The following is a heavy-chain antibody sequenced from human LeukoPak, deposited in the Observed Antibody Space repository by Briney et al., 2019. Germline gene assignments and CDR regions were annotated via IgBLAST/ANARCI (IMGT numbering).Heavy chain of an antibody. J-gene: IGHJ4*02. V-gene: IGHV4-4*07. CDR1: GGSISRDY. CDR2: IYTTGST. CDR3: ARQPSCSGGSCYFFR. D-gene: IGHD2-15*01. Sequence: SETLSLTCTVSGGSISRDYWNWIRQPAGKGLEWIGRIYTTGSTNYNPSLKSRVAMSVDTSKNQFSLKLSSVTAADTAVYYCARQPSCSGGSCYFFRWGQGTLVTVSS.